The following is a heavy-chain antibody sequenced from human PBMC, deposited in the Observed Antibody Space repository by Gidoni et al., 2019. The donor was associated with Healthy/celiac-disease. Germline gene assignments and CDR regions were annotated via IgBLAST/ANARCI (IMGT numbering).Heavy chain of an antibody. V-gene: IGHV1-3*01. CDR3: AREDIVVVVAATLGWFDP. D-gene: IGHD2-15*01. CDR2: INAGNGNT. Sequence: QVQLVQSGAEVKKPGASVKVSCKAYGYTFTSYAMHWVRQAPGHRLEWMGWINAGNGNTKYSQKFQGRVTITRDTSASTAYMELSSLRSEDTAVYYCAREDIVVVVAATLGWFDPWGQGTLVTVSS. J-gene: IGHJ5*02. CDR1: GYTFTSYA.